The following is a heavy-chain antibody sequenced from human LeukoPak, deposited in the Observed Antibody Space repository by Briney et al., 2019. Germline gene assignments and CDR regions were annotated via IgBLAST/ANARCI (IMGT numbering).Heavy chain of an antibody. CDR1: GFTFSSYS. CDR3: AREGDALGTPGYCSSTSCSEAPSPPPNWFDP. J-gene: IGHJ5*02. D-gene: IGHD2-2*01. CDR2: ISSSSSTI. Sequence: GGSLRLSCAASGFTFSSYSMNWVRQAPGKGLEWVSYISSSSSTIYYADSVKGRFTISRDNAKNSLYLQMNSLRAEDTAVYYCAREGDALGTPGYCSSTSCSEAPSPPPNWFDPWGQGTLVTVSS. V-gene: IGHV3-48*01.